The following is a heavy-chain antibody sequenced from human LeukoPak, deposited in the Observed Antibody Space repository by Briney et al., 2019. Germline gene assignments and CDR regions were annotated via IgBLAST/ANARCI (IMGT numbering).Heavy chain of an antibody. D-gene: IGHD1-26*01. CDR3: ARFLGGTVFDY. CDR1: GFTFKSYA. CDR2: FDSAGST. J-gene: IGHJ4*02. V-gene: IGHV3-53*01. Sequence: GGSLRLSCSASGFTFKSYAMHWVRQAPGKGLEWVSVFDSAGSTYYADSVKGRFTISRDNSKNTLSLQMNSLRVEDTAVYYCARFLGGTVFDYWGQGTLVTVSS.